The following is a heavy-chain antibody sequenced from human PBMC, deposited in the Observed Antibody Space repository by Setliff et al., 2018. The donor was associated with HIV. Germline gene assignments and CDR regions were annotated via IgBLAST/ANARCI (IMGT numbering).Heavy chain of an antibody. CDR3: ARLTTTYYYDSSAYYHPV. V-gene: IGHV4-59*02. CDR2: IYNSVTT. Sequence: PSETLSLTCSVSGASVNYNTWSWIRQAPGKGLQWIGFIYNSVTTNYNPSLKSRAAISLDTSKNQFSLKLSSVTAADTAVFYCARLTTTYYYDSSAYYHPVWGQGTLVTVSS. CDR1: GASVNYNT. D-gene: IGHD3-22*01. J-gene: IGHJ4*02.